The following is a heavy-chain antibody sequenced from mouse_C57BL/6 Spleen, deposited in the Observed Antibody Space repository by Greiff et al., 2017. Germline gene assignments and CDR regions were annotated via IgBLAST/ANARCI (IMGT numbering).Heavy chain of an antibody. D-gene: IGHD2-4*01. Sequence: QVQLQQPGAELVKPGASVKLSCKASGYTFTSYWMHWVKQRPGQGLEWIGMIHPNSGSTNYNEKFKSKATLTVDKSSSTAYMQLSSLTSEDSAVYYCARWFYDYYEAWFAYWGQGTLVTVSA. J-gene: IGHJ3*01. CDR3: ARWFYDYYEAWFAY. CDR1: GYTFTSYW. V-gene: IGHV1-64*01. CDR2: IHPNSGST.